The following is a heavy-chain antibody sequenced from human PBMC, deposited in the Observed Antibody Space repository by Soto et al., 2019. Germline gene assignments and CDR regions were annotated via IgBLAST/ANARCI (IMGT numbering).Heavy chain of an antibody. V-gene: IGHV1-69*13. CDR1: GGTFSSYA. CDR3: ARDFVYCSSTSCYPPGYGMDV. J-gene: IGHJ6*02. CDR2: IIPIFGTA. Sequence: SVKVSCKASGGTFSSYAISWVRQAPGQGLEWMGGIIPIFGTANYAQKFQGRVTITADESTSTAYMELSSLRSEDTAVYYCARDFVYCSSTSCYPPGYGMDVWGQGTTVTVSS. D-gene: IGHD2-2*01.